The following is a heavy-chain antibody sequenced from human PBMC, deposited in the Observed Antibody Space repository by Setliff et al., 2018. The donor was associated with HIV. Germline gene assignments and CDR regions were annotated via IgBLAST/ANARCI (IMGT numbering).Heavy chain of an antibody. Sequence: ETLSLSCAASGFTFSTYWMHWVRQAPGKGLVWVSRINSEGSSTRYADSVKGRFTISRDNAKNTLYLEMNSLRAEDTAVYYCARESGSYLSFFDYWGQGTLVTVSS. CDR2: INSEGSST. V-gene: IGHV3-74*01. D-gene: IGHD1-26*01. J-gene: IGHJ4*02. CDR1: GFTFSTYW. CDR3: ARESGSYLSFFDY.